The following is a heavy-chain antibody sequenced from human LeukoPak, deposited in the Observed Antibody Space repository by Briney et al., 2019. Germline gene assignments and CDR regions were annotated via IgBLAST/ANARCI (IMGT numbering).Heavy chain of an antibody. CDR2: IRGSRSGLGSGM. D-gene: IGHD7-27*01. V-gene: IGHV3-48*04. J-gene: IGHJ4*02. Sequence: GGSLRLSCAASGFIFSDYSMNWVRQAPGKGLEWISNIRGSRSGLGSGMYYGDSVRGRFTISRDDAKNSLYLQMSSLRAEDTAFYYCARDNNWGFDYWGQGALVTVSS. CDR1: GFIFSDYS. CDR3: ARDNNWGFDY.